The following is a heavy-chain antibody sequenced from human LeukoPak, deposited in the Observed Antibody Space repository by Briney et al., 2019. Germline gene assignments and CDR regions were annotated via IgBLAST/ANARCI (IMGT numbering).Heavy chain of an antibody. Sequence: PETLSLTCAVSGGSISSSNWWSWVRQPPGKGLEWIGEIYHSGSTNYNPSLKSRVTISVDKSKNQFSLKLSSVTAADTAVYYCARDRYYYDSSGYYPRGMDVWGQGTTVTVSS. J-gene: IGHJ6*02. CDR2: IYHSGST. CDR1: GGSISSSNW. CDR3: ARDRYYYDSSGYYPRGMDV. D-gene: IGHD3-22*01. V-gene: IGHV4-4*03.